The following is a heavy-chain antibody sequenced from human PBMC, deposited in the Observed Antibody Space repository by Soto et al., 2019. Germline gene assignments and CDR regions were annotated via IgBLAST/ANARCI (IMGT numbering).Heavy chain of an antibody. V-gene: IGHV4-30-4*01. D-gene: IGHD3-10*01. Sequence: SETLSLTCTVSGGSISSGDYYWSWIRQPPGKGLEWIGYIYYSGSTYYNPSLKSRVTISVDTSKNQFSLKLSSVTAADTAVYYCARVRRVANWFDPWGQGTLVTVSS. CDR2: IYYSGST. J-gene: IGHJ5*02. CDR1: GGSISSGDYY. CDR3: ARVRRVANWFDP.